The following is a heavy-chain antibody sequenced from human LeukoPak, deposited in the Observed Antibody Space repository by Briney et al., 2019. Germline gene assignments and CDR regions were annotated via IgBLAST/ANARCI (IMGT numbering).Heavy chain of an antibody. D-gene: IGHD2/OR15-2a*01. Sequence: GGSLRLSCAASGFTFSTCAMGWVRQAPGKGLGWVSAISGSGGSTFYADSVKGRFTISRDNSKNTVYLQMSGLRAEDTAVYYCARFLPYYYYGMDVWGQGTTVTVSS. CDR1: GFTFSTCA. CDR2: ISGSGGST. CDR3: ARFLPYYYYGMDV. J-gene: IGHJ6*02. V-gene: IGHV3-23*01.